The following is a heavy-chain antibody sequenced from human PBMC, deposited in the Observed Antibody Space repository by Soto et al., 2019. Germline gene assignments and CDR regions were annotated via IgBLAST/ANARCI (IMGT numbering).Heavy chain of an antibody. CDR2: ISPRSDYI. J-gene: IGHJ4*02. CDR3: ARVSGTLGRYSDLDY. D-gene: IGHD3-10*01. CDR1: GFIFSSYS. V-gene: IGHV3-21*06. Sequence: EVQLVESGGGLVKPGGSLRLSCAASGFIFSSYSMNWVRQAPGKGLEWVSSISPRSDYIYFADSMRGRFTISRDNAQNSLYLHMNNPRAEDTAVYHCARVSGTLGRYSDLDYWGQGTLVTVSS.